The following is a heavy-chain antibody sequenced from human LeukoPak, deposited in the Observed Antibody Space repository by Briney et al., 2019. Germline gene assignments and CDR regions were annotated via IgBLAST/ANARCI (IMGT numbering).Heavy chain of an antibody. V-gene: IGHV3-7*05. D-gene: IGHD7-27*01. Sequence: GGSLRLSCVASGFTFRNYWMIWVRQAPGKGLEWVANIKQDEIEKSYVDSVKGRFTISRDNAKNSLYLQMNSLRAEDTAVYYCANALGPHYSDSWGQGTLVTVSS. CDR3: ANALGPHYSDS. CDR1: GFTFRNYW. CDR2: IKQDEIEK. J-gene: IGHJ4*02.